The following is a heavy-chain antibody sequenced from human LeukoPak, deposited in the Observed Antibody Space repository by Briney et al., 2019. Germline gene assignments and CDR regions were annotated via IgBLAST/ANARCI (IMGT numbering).Heavy chain of an antibody. CDR3: AELGITMIGGV. Sequence: GGSLRLSCAASGFSFKTYAMHWVRQAPGKGLEWVAFAQYDGSTKYYADFVKGRFTISRDNAKNSLYLQMNSLRAEDTAVYYCAELGITMIGGVWGKGTTVTISS. D-gene: IGHD3-10*02. CDR1: GFSFKTYA. V-gene: IGHV3-30*02. CDR2: AQYDGSTK. J-gene: IGHJ6*04.